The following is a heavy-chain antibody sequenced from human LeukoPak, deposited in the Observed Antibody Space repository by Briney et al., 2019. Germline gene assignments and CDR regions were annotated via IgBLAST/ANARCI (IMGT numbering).Heavy chain of an antibody. Sequence: GGSLRLSCAASRFTFSSYAMHWVRQAPGKGLEWVAIISYDGSNEYYADSVKGRFTISRDNSKSTLYLQMNSLRAEDTAVYYCARSKSSSSPNFDYWGQGTLVTVSS. V-gene: IGHV3-30-3*01. CDR2: ISYDGSNE. CDR3: ARSKSSSSPNFDY. J-gene: IGHJ4*02. D-gene: IGHD6-6*01. CDR1: RFTFSSYA.